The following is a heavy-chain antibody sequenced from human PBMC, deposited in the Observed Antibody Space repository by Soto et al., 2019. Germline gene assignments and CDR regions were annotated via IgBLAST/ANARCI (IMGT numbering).Heavy chain of an antibody. V-gene: IGHV4-39*01. Sequence: PSETLSLTCTVSGGSISSSSYYWGWIRQPPGKGLEWIGSIYYSGSTYYNPSLKSRVTISVDTSKNQFSLKLSSVTAADTAVYYCASQSIAARPGWFDPWGQGTLVTVSS. J-gene: IGHJ5*02. CDR1: GGSISSSSYY. D-gene: IGHD6-6*01. CDR2: IYYSGST. CDR3: ASQSIAARPGWFDP.